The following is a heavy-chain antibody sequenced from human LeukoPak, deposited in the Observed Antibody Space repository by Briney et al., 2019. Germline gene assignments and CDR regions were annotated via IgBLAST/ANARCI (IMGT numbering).Heavy chain of an antibody. V-gene: IGHV4-61*02. CDR2: IYTSGST. Sequence: SETLSLTCTVSGGSISSSSYYWSWIRQPAGKGLEWIGRIYTSGSTNYNPSLKSRVTIPVDTSKNQFSLKLSSVTAADTAVYYCAREEHPDAFDIWGQGTMVTVSS. J-gene: IGHJ3*02. CDR1: GGSISSSSYY. CDR3: AREEHPDAFDI.